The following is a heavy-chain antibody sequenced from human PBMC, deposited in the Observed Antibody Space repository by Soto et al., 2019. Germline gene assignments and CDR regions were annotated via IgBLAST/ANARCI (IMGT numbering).Heavy chain of an antibody. D-gene: IGHD2-2*01. J-gene: IGHJ6*02. CDR2: ISYDGSNK. V-gene: IGHV3-30-3*01. Sequence: PGGSLRLSCAASGFTFSSYAMHWVRQAPGKGLEWVAVISYDGSNKYYADSVKGRFTISRDNSKNTLYLQMNSLRAEDTAVYYCARGGGVVVPAANPPTYYYYGMDVWGQGTTVTVSS. CDR1: GFTFSSYA. CDR3: ARGGGVVVPAANPPTYYYYGMDV.